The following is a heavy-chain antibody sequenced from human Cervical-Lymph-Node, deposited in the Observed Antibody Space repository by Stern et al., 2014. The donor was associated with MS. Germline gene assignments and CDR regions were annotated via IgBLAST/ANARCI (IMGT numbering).Heavy chain of an antibody. CDR2: ISWNSGSI. Sequence: EVQLVESGGGLVQPGRSLRLSCAASGFTFGDYAMHWVRQAPGKGLEWVSGISWNSGSIRYAASVKGRFTISRDNAKNSLYLQMNSLRPEDTALYYCAKDLSSGVVAPFDYWGQGTLVTVSS. J-gene: IGHJ4*02. CDR3: AKDLSSGVVAPFDY. D-gene: IGHD2-15*01. CDR1: GFTFGDYA. V-gene: IGHV3-9*01.